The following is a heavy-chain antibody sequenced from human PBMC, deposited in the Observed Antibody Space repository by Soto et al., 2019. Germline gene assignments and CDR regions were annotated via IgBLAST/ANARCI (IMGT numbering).Heavy chain of an antibody. CDR1: GFTVSSNY. D-gene: IGHD5-18*01. J-gene: IGHJ4*02. CDR2: IYSGGST. V-gene: IGHV3-66*04. Sequence: PGGSLSLSCAASGFTVSSNYMSWVRQAPGKGLEWVSVIYSGGSTYYADSVKGRFTISRDNSKNTLYLQMNSLRAEDTAVYYCARHGYNYGGGYFDYWGQGTLVTVSS. CDR3: ARHGYNYGGGYFDY.